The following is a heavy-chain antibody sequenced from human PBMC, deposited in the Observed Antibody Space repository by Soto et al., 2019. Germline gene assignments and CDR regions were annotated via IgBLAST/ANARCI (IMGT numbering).Heavy chain of an antibody. D-gene: IGHD6-13*01. CDR1: GFTFSSYS. Sequence: PGGSLRLSCAASGFTFSSYSMNWVRQAPGKGLEWVSSISSSSSYIYYADSVKGRFTISRDNAKNSLYLQMNSLRAEDTAVYYCARIRQKAAAGRDYYYYYYGMDVWGQGTTVTVSS. V-gene: IGHV3-21*01. CDR2: ISSSSSYI. CDR3: ARIRQKAAAGRDYYYYYYGMDV. J-gene: IGHJ6*02.